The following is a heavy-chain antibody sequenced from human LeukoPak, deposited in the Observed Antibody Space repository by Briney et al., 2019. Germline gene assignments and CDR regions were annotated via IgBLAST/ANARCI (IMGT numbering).Heavy chain of an antibody. CDR1: GGSISSGGYS. CDR2: IYHSGST. J-gene: IGHJ4*02. Sequence: SGPGLVKPSETLSLTCAVSGGSISSGGYSWSWIRQPPGKGLEWIGYIYHSGSTYYNPSLKSRVTISVDRSKNQFSLKLSSVTAADTVVCYCAREWVYGGNVFDYWGQGTLVTVSS. D-gene: IGHD4-23*01. CDR3: AREWVYGGNVFDY. V-gene: IGHV4-30-2*01.